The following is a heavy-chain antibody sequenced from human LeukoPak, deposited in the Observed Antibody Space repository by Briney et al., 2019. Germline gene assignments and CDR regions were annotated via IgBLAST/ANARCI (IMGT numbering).Heavy chain of an antibody. CDR1: GGSISGYY. J-gene: IGHJ4*02. CDR2: IYYSGST. CDR3: ARGDVVIYYFDH. Sequence: SETLSLTCTVSGGSISGYYWSWIRQPPGRALEWIGYIYYSGSTSYSPSPQSRVTMSVDTSKNQVSLKVNSVTAADTAVYYCARGDVVIYYFDHWGQGTLVTVSS. D-gene: IGHD2-21*01. V-gene: IGHV4-59*01.